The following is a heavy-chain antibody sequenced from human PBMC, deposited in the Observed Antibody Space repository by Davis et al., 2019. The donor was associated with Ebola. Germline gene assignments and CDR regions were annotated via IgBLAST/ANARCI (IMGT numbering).Heavy chain of an antibody. V-gene: IGHV4-39*07. CDR2: ISHTGVT. CDR1: GFSLSTSGM. J-gene: IGHJ6*03. CDR3: ARGRGEHSSGWFYYYYMDV. D-gene: IGHD6-19*01. Sequence: SGPTLVKPTQTLTLTCTFSGFSLSTSGMCVSWIRQPPGKGLEWIGEISHTGVTNYNPSLKSRVTISEDTSKNQFSLKLTSVTAADTAVYYCARGRGEHSSGWFYYYYMDVWGKGTTVSVSS.